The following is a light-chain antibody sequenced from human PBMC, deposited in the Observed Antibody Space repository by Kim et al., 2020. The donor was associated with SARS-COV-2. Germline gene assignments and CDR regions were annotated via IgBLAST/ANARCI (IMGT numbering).Light chain of an antibody. V-gene: IGLV2-14*03. CDR3: SSYTSSSTRV. Sequence: GQSINIACTGSSSDVGSDNYVSWYQQHPVTAPKLMIYDVSNRPSGVSNRFSGSKSGNTASLTISGLQAEDEADYYCSSYTSSSTRVFGTGTKVTVL. CDR1: SSDVGSDNY. CDR2: DVS. J-gene: IGLJ1*01.